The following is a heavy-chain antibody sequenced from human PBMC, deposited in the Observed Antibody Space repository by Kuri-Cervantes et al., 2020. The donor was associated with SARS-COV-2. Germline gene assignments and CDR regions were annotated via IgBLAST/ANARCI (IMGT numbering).Heavy chain of an antibody. J-gene: IGHJ6*03. CDR3: ARGYYYDSSGYYYVGDYYCMDV. Sequence: ESLKISCTVSGGSISSYYWSWIRQPPGKGLEWIGYIYYSGSTNYNPSLKSRVTISVDTSKNQFSLKLSSVTAADTAVYYCARGYYYDSSGYYYVGDYYCMDVWGKGTTVTVSS. CDR2: IYYSGST. CDR1: GGSISSYY. D-gene: IGHD3-22*01. V-gene: IGHV4-59*01.